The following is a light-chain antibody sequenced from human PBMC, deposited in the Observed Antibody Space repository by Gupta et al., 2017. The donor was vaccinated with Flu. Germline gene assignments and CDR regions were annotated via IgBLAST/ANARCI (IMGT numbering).Light chain of an antibody. CDR3: QQVSYYPIT. CDR1: QGLSSS. Sequence: PALLAAFAADRISITCLVSQGLSSSLDWYQQKPGRAPKLLIYAGSTGETGVPSRFSGSGSGTEFTLTISSLQPEDFANYYCQQVSYYPITFGGGTKVEIK. J-gene: IGKJ4*01. CDR2: AGS. V-gene: IGKV1-9*01.